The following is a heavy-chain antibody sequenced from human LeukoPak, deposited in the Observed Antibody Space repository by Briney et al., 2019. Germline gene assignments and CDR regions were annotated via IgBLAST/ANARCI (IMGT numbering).Heavy chain of an antibody. CDR1: GFSFSTYD. Sequence: GGSLRLSCAGSGFSFSTYDMLWVRQAPGKGLEWVSAIGSGGDTYYAGSVKGRFTISRESANNSFYLQMNSLNAGDTAVYFCARAVAGTDEIDSWGQGALVTVSS. J-gene: IGHJ4*02. CDR3: ARAVAGTDEIDS. V-gene: IGHV3-13*01. CDR2: IGSGGDT. D-gene: IGHD6-19*01.